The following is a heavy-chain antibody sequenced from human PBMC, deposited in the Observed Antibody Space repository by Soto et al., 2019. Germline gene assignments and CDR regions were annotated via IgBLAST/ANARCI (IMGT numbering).Heavy chain of an antibody. CDR1: GGTFSSYA. J-gene: IGHJ6*02. V-gene: IGHV1-69*06. CDR2: IIPIFGTA. Sequence: SVKVSCKASGGTFSSYAISWVRQAPGQGLEWMGGIIPIFGTANYAQKFQGRVTITADKSTSTAHMELSSLRSEDTAVYYCARPGGGGYSYYGMDVWGQGTTVTVSS. CDR3: ARPGGGGYSYYGMDV. D-gene: IGHD5-18*01.